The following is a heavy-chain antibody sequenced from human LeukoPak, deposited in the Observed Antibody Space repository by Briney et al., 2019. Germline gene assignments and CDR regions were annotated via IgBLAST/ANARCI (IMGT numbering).Heavy chain of an antibody. Sequence: SETLSLTCTVSGGSISSYYWSWIRQPPGKGLEWIGYIYYSGSTSYNPSLKSRVTISVDTSKNQFSLKLSSVTAADTAVYYCARVPGYSSGWYSDYWGQGTLVTVSS. CDR2: IYYSGST. V-gene: IGHV4-59*01. D-gene: IGHD6-19*01. J-gene: IGHJ4*02. CDR1: GGSISSYY. CDR3: ARVPGYSSGWYSDY.